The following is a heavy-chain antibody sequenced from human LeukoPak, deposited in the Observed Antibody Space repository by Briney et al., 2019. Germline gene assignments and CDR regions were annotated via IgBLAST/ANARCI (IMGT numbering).Heavy chain of an antibody. CDR3: ARDLEDSSPFGAFDM. J-gene: IGHJ3*02. CDR1: GFTFSNYG. D-gene: IGHD3-22*01. CDR2: IWFDGIRK. Sequence: SGGSLRLSCAASGFTFSNYGMHWVRQVPGKGLEWVAAIWFDGIRKYYADSVKGRLTISRDNSKNTLYLQMNSLRAEDTAVYYCARDLEDSSPFGAFDMWGQGTMVTVSP. V-gene: IGHV3-33*01.